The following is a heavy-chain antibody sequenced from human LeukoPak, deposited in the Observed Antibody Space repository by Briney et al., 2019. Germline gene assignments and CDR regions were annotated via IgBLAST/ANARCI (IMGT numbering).Heavy chain of an antibody. CDR1: GGSISSGGYY. CDR2: IYYSGST. Sequence: SETLSLTCTVSGGSISSGGYYWSWIRQHPGKGLEWIGYIYYSGSTYYNPSLKSRVTISVDTSKNQFSLKLSSVTAADTAVYYCARAGYCSSTSCYNPHWFDPWGQGTLVTVSS. J-gene: IGHJ5*02. CDR3: ARAGYCSSTSCYNPHWFDP. V-gene: IGHV4-31*03. D-gene: IGHD2-2*02.